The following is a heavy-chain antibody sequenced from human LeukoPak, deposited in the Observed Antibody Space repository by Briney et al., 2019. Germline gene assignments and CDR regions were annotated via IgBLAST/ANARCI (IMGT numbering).Heavy chain of an antibody. Sequence: PSETLSLTCTASGGSISSSDYYWGWIRQPPGKGLEWIGIIYYSGSTYYNPSLKSRVTISVDTSKNQFSLKLSSVTAADTAVYYCARHNFDSSSSGESFYYWGQGTLVTVSS. CDR2: IYYSGST. D-gene: IGHD6-6*01. CDR3: ARHNFDSSSSGESFYY. J-gene: IGHJ4*02. CDR1: GGSISSSDYY. V-gene: IGHV4-39*01.